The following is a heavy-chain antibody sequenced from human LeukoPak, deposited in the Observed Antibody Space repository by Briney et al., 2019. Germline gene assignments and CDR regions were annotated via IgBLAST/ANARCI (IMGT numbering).Heavy chain of an antibody. CDR1: GFTFSDFY. D-gene: IGHD1-20*01. V-gene: IGHV3-11*01. CDR3: ARRRYNWNAIDY. CDR2: ISSSGSTI. J-gene: IGHJ4*02. Sequence: GGSLRLSCAASGFTFSDFYMSWIRQAPGKGLEWISYISSSGSTIYYADSVKGRFTISRDNAKNSLYLQMNSLRAEDTAVYYCARRRYNWNAIDYWGQGTLVTVSS.